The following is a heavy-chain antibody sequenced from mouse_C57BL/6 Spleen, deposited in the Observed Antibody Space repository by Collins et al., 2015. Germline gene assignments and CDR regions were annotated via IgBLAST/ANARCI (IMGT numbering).Heavy chain of an antibody. CDR1: GYTFTNYG. V-gene: IGHV9-3-1*01. CDR3: ARDYGSSWFAY. CDR2: INTYTGEP. J-gene: IGHJ3*01. Sequence: QIQLVQSGPELKKPGETVKISCKASGYTFTNYGMNWVKQAPGKGLKWMGWINTYTGEPTYADDFKGRFAFSLETSASTAYLQINNLKNEDTATYFCARDYGSSWFAYWGQGTLVTVSA. D-gene: IGHD1-1*01.